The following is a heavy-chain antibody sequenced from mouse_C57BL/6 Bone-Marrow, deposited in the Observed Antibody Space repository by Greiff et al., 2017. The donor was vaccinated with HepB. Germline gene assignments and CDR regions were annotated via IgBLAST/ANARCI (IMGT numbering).Heavy chain of an antibody. CDR2: ISDGGSYT. CDR1: GFTFSSYA. Sequence: EVKLVESGGGLVKPGGSLKLSCAASGFTFSSYAMSWVRQTPEKRLEWVATISDGGSYTYYPDNVKGRFTISRDNAKNNLYPQMSHLKSEDTAMYYCARDVVYAMDYWGQGTSVTVSS. J-gene: IGHJ4*01. CDR3: ARDVVYAMDY. V-gene: IGHV5-4*01. D-gene: IGHD1-1*02.